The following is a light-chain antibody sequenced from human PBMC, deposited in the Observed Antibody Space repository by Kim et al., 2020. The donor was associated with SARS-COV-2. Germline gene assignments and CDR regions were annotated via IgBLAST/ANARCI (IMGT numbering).Light chain of an antibody. CDR2: GAS. CDR1: QTVGSH. V-gene: IGKV1-39*01. J-gene: IGKJ1*01. Sequence: DIQMTQSPLSLSASVGDTVTITCRASQTVGSHLNWFQHKPGKVPKLLIFGASNLQRGAPSRFSASGSGTDFTLTISSLQPEDFMTYYCQKTYSIPTFGPGTKVDIK. CDR3: QKTYSIPT.